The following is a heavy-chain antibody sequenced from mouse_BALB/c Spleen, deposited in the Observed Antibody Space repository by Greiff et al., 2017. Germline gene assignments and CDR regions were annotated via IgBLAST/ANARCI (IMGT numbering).Heavy chain of an antibody. D-gene: IGHD2-1*01. CDR3: ARGYYGNYRSFAY. J-gene: IGHJ3*01. Sequence: QVQLQQSGAELAKPGASVKMSCKASGYTFTSYWMHWVKQRPGQGLEWIGYINPSTGYTEYNQKFKDKATLTADKSSSTAYMQLSSLTSEDSAVYYCARGYYGNYRSFAYWGQGTLVTVSA. CDR2: INPSTGYT. V-gene: IGHV1-7*01. CDR1: GYTFTSYW.